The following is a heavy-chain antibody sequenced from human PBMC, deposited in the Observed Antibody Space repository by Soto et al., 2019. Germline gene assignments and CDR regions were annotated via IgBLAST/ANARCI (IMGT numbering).Heavy chain of an antibody. CDR1: GGSISSSSYY. CDR2: IYYSGST. D-gene: IGHD3-10*01. CDR3: ARPIEYYYGSGSYFDP. Sequence: SETLSLTCTVSGGSISSSSYYWGWIRQPPGKGLEWIGSIYYSGSTYYNPSLKSRVTISVDTSKNQFSLKLSPVTAADTAVYYCARPIEYYYGSGSYFDPWGQGTLVTVSS. V-gene: IGHV4-39*01. J-gene: IGHJ5*02.